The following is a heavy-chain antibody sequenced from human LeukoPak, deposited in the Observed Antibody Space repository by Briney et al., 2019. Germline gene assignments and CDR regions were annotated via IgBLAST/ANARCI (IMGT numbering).Heavy chain of an antibody. CDR2: INHSRST. V-gene: IGHV4-34*01. CDR3: ARGFSDYVWGSYRRNRGYFDY. Sequence: GSLRLSCAASGFTFSSYAMSWVRQAPGKGLEWIGEINHSRSTNYNPSLRSRVTISVDTSKKQFSLKLSSVTAADTAVYYCARGFSDYVWGSYRRNRGYFDYWGQGTLVTVSS. CDR1: GFTFSSYA. D-gene: IGHD3-16*02. J-gene: IGHJ4*02.